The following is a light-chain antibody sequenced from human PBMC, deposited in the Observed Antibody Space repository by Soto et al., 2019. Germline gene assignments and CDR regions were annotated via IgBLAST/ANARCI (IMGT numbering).Light chain of an antibody. CDR2: GAS. V-gene: IGKV1-39*01. CDR1: QSISSY. CDR3: QQSFSTLPT. Sequence: DIQMTQSPSSLSTSVGDRVTITCRASQSISSYLNWYQQKPEKAPKLLIYGASSLQSGGPSRFSGSGSGTDFTLTISSLQPEDSATYYCQQSFSTLPTFGGGTKVEIK. J-gene: IGKJ4*01.